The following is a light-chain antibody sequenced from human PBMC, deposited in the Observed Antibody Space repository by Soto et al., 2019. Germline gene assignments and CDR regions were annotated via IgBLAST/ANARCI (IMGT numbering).Light chain of an antibody. CDR3: QEYTTYSRT. CDR1: QSISSW. J-gene: IGKJ1*01. CDR2: DAS. Sequence: DIQMTQSPSTLSASVGDRVTFTCRASQSISSWLAWYQQKPGKAPKVLIYDASTLESGVPSRFSGGGSGTEFTLTITCLQPDDFATYYCQEYTTYSRTFGQGTKVEVK. V-gene: IGKV1-5*01.